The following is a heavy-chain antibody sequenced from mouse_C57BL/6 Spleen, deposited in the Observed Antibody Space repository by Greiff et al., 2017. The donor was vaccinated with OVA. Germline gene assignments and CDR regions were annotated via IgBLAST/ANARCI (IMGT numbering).Heavy chain of an antibody. CDR1: GFSLSTFGMG. CDR2: IWWDDDK. J-gene: IGHJ2*01. CDR3: ARMVYSNHEGYFDY. V-gene: IGHV8-8*01. D-gene: IGHD2-5*01. Sequence: QVTLKESGPGLLQPSQTLSLTCSFSGFSLSTFGMGVGWIRQPSGKGLEWLAHIWWDDDKYYNPALKSRLTISKDTSKNQVFLKIANVDTADTATYYCARMVYSNHEGYFDYWGQGTTLTVSA.